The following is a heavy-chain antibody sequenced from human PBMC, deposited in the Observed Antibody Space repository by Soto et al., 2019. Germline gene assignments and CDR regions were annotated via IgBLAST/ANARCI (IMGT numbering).Heavy chain of an antibody. V-gene: IGHV4-34*02. Sequence: QVQLQQWGAGLLKPSETLSLTCAVYGGSFSGYYWTWIRQAPGKGLEWIGEINHCGGTNYNSSLKSRVTISVDTSKTQFSPSLYSVTAADTAVYYCARDRQYYQFWSGCQNEGPCAMDVWGQGTTVTVSS. J-gene: IGHJ6*02. D-gene: IGHD3-3*02. CDR2: INHCGGT. CDR3: ARDRQYYQFWSGCQNEGPCAMDV. CDR1: GGSFSGYY.